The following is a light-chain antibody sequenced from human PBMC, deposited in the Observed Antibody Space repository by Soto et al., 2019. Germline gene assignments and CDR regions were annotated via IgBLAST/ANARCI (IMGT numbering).Light chain of an antibody. Sequence: EIVLTQSPVTLSLSPCEIATLSCSSSQSVSSSYLAWYQQKPGQAPRLLIYGASSRATGIPDRFSGSGSGTDFTLTISRLEPEDFAVYYCQQYGSSPLTFGGGTKVDIK. CDR3: QQYGSSPLT. V-gene: IGKV3-20*01. J-gene: IGKJ4*01. CDR2: GAS. CDR1: QSVSSSY.